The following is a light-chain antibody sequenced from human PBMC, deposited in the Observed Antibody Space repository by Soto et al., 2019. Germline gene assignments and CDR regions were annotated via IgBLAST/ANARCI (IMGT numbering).Light chain of an antibody. J-gene: IGLJ2*01. CDR2: DDN. Sequence: NFMLTQPRSVSESPRKTVTISCTPTSGNIATNSVQWHQHRPGSAPRRVIYDDNERPSGIPDRFSGSVDRSSNSASLTISGLKTEDEADYYCQSYDVDNVVFGGGTTLTVL. V-gene: IGLV6-57*04. CDR3: QSYDVDNVV. CDR1: SGNIATNS.